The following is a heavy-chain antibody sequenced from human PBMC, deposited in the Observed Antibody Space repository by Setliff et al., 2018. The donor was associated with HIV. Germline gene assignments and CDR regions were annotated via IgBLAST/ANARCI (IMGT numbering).Heavy chain of an antibody. Sequence: LRLSCAASGFTFSSAWMGWVRQAPAKGLEWVANISPDGSATYYVDSVKGRFTISRDNSRNTLFLQMNNLRPEDTATYYCVRDPIEGSPDYFDYWGQGALVTVSS. CDR3: VRDPIEGSPDYFDY. CDR2: ISPDGSAT. J-gene: IGHJ4*02. V-gene: IGHV3-7*03. CDR1: GFTFSSAW. D-gene: IGHD1-26*01.